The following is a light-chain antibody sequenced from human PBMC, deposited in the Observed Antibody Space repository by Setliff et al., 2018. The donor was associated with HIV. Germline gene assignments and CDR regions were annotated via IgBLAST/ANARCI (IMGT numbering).Light chain of an antibody. CDR3: QSADSSATYVV. V-gene: IGLV3-25*03. Sequence: SYELTQPPSVSVSPGQTARTTCSGDALPKQYAYWYQQKPGQAPVGVIYKDSERPSGFPERFSGSSSGTTVTLTISGVQAEDEADDYCQSADSSATYVVFGGGTKGTV. CDR1: ALPKQY. CDR2: KDS. J-gene: IGLJ2*01.